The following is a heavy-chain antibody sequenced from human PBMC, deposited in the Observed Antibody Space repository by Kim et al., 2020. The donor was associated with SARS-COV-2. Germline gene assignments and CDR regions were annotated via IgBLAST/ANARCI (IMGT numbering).Heavy chain of an antibody. D-gene: IGHD2-8*01. CDR3: ARDFKFLGLVYATATYYYYGMDV. Sequence: ASVKVSCKASGYTFTSYYMHWVRQAPGQGLEWMGIINPSGGSTSYAQKFQGRVTMTRDTSTSTVYMELSSLRSEDTAVYYCARDFKFLGLVYATATYYYYGMDVWGQGTTVTVSS. J-gene: IGHJ6*02. V-gene: IGHV1-46*01. CDR2: INPSGGST. CDR1: GYTFTSYY.